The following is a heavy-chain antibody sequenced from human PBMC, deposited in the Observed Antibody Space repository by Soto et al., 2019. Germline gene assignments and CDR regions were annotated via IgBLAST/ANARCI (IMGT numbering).Heavy chain of an antibody. J-gene: IGHJ4*02. Sequence: EVQLLESGGGVVQPGGSLRLSCVASGFTFGNYAMTWVRQAPRRGLEYVSFMTGSGSGTYYADSVKGRFTISRDNSKNILYLQMTSLRVEDTAVNYCAKGQNKVVVIAQDDWGQGTLVTVSS. CDR1: GFTFGNYA. V-gene: IGHV3-23*01. CDR2: MTGSGSGT. CDR3: AKGQNKVVVIAQDD. D-gene: IGHD2-21*01.